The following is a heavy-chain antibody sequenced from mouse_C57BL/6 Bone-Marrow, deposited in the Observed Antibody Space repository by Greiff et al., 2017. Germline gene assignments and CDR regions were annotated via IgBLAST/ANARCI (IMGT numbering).Heavy chain of an antibody. J-gene: IGHJ4*01. CDR1: GFTFSDYG. CDR3: ARGSYPYYYAMDY. V-gene: IGHV5-17*01. D-gene: IGHD1-1*02. Sequence: EVQGVESGGGLVKPGGSLKLSCAASGFTFSDYGMHWVRQAPEKGLEWVAYLSSGRSTIYYADTVQGRFTISRDNAKNTLFLQMTSLRSEDTAMYYCARGSYPYYYAMDYWGQGTSVTVSS. CDR2: LSSGRSTI.